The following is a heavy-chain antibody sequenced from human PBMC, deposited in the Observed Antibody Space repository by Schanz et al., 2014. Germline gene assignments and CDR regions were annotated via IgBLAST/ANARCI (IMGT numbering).Heavy chain of an antibody. CDR2: ITTGGNT. V-gene: IGHV3-23*01. CDR1: GFTFSTYA. Sequence: EVQLLESGGGLVQPGGSLRISCAASGFTFSTYAMSWARQTPGKGLEWVSSITTGGNTYYRDSVKGRFIVSRDNSKNTLYLEMNRLRVDDTAVYYCAKGVGGGLLLGSTFDNWGQGTMVTVTS. D-gene: IGHD3-16*01. CDR3: AKGVGGGLLLGSTFDN. J-gene: IGHJ3*02.